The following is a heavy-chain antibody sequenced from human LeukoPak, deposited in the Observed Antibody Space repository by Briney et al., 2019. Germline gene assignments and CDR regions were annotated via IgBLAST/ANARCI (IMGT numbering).Heavy chain of an antibody. J-gene: IGHJ4*02. CDR1: GFSFSSFW. CDR2: IKQDGSEI. V-gene: IGHV3-7*01. Sequence: GGSLRLSCGVSGFSFSSFWMSWVRQAPGKGLEWVAHIKQDGSEIFYVDSVKGRFTISRDNAKNSVSLQMNSLRAEDTALYYCARVDEEVDTFDYWGQGTLVTVSS. CDR3: ARVDEEVDTFDY. D-gene: IGHD5-18*01.